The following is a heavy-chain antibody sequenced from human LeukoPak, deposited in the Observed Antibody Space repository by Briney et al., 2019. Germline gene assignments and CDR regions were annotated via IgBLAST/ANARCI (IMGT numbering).Heavy chain of an antibody. V-gene: IGHV3-48*03. D-gene: IGHD3-10*02. CDR1: GFTFSRYE. J-gene: IGHJ3*02. CDR3: ARIPMSDLDI. CDR2: IGSSGSTM. Sequence: PGGSLRLSCTASGFTFSRYEMNWVRQAPGKGLEWVSYIGSSGSTMHYADSVKGRFTISRDNAKNSVYLQMNSLRAEDTAIYFCARIPMSDLDIRGQGTMVTVSS.